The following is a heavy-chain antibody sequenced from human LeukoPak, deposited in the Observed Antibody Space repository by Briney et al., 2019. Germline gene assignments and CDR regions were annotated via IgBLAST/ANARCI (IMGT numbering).Heavy chain of an antibody. CDR2: IQSVGRT. CDR3: VKGRVDLSYFDS. D-gene: IGHD2/OR15-2a*01. Sequence: GGSLRLSCDASGFTVKNFFMNWVSQAPGRGLEWVSVIQSVGRTYYADSVRGRFTISRDTSTNTLYLQMNTLRAEDTAVYFCVKGRVDLSYFDSWGQRTLVTVSS. V-gene: IGHV3-66*01. J-gene: IGHJ4*02. CDR1: GFTVKNFF.